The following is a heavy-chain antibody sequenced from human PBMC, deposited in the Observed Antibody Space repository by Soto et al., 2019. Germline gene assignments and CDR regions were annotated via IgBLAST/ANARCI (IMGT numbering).Heavy chain of an antibody. J-gene: IGHJ5*02. CDR2: INPSGGST. V-gene: IGHV1-46*03. CDR3: ARHPFKDIVVVVAATPGWFDP. CDR1: GDTITSYY. D-gene: IGHD2-15*01. Sequence: ASVKASCKSSGDTITSYYMHWVRQAPGQGLEWMGIINPSGGSTSYAQKFQGRVTMTRDTSTSTVYMELSSLRSEDTAVYYCARHPFKDIVVVVAATPGWFDPWGQGTLVTVSS.